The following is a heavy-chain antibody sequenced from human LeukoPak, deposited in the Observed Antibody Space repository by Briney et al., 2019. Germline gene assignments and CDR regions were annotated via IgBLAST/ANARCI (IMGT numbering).Heavy chain of an antibody. CDR3: ARGGGVYGDFDY. V-gene: IGHV3-30*02. D-gene: IGHD4-17*01. J-gene: IGHJ4*02. CDR2: LRYDGTNK. Sequence: GGSLRLSCAASGFTFSTYGMHWVRQAPGKGLEWVAFLRYDGTNKYYADSVKGRFTISRDNSKSTLYLQMNSLRAEDTAVYYCARGGGVYGDFDYWGQGTPVTVSS. CDR1: GFTFSTYG.